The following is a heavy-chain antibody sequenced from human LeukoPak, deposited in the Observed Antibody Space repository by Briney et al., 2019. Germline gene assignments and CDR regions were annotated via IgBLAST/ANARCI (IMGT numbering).Heavy chain of an antibody. V-gene: IGHV4-59*01. J-gene: IGHJ4*02. D-gene: IGHD3-10*01. CDR3: ARVRPGYYGSGSYEDY. CDR1: GGSISSYY. CDR2: IYYSGST. Sequence: SETLSLTCTVSGGSISSYYWSWIRQPPGKGLEWIGYIYYSGSTNYNPSLKGRVTISVDTSKNQFSLKLSSVAAADTAVYYCARVRPGYYGSGSYEDYWGQGTLVTVSS.